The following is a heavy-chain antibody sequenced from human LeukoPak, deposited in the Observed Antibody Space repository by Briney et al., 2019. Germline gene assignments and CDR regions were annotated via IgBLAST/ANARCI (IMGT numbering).Heavy chain of an antibody. Sequence: SETLSLTCNVSGGSISSRSYFWGWIRQPPGKGLEWIGSIFYSVNTYSNPSLRSRVTFSVDTSKNQFSLKLSSVTAADTAVYFCTRSTSRVWELDQWGQGTLLTVSS. CDR3: TRSTSRVWELDQ. D-gene: IGHD1-26*01. CDR1: GGSISSRSYF. CDR2: IFYSVNT. J-gene: IGHJ4*02. V-gene: IGHV4-39*01.